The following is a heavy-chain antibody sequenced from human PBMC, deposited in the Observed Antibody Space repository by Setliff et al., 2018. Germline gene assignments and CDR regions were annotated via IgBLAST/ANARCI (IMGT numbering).Heavy chain of an antibody. CDR3: ARASVVHAIAVGY. V-gene: IGHV4-34*01. CDR2: INHRGST. D-gene: IGHD2-15*01. Sequence: PSETLSLTCAAYGGTFSDYYWTWIRQPPGKGLEWVGEINHRGSTTYNPSLKSRVTISVDTSKTQFSLKLSSVTAADTAVYYGARASVVHAIAVGYWGQGTLVTVSS. J-gene: IGHJ4*02. CDR1: GGTFSDYY.